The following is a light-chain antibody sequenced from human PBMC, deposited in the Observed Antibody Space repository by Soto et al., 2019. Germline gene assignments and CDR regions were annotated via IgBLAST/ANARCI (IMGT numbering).Light chain of an antibody. CDR1: QTVRNNY. CDR3: HHYDSSPPYT. Sequence: EFVLTQSPGTLSLSPGERATLSCRASQTVRNNYLAWYQQKPGQAPRLLIYDASSRATGIPDRFSGGGSGTDFTLTISRLEPEDFAVYYCHHYDSSPPYTFGQGTRLEIK. V-gene: IGKV3-20*01. J-gene: IGKJ2*01. CDR2: DAS.